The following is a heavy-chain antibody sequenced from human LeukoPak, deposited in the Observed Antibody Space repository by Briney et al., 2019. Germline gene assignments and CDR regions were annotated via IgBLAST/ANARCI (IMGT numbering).Heavy chain of an antibody. CDR1: GGSISSSSYY. Sequence: PSETLSLTCTVSGGSISSSSYYWGWIRQPPGKGLEWIGSIYYSGSTYYNPSLKSRVTISVDTSKNQFSLKVRSMTAADTAVYYCARVPGVYYDRLTGYGSGWFDPWGQGTLVTVSS. CDR2: IYYSGST. V-gene: IGHV4-39*01. D-gene: IGHD3-9*01. J-gene: IGHJ5*02. CDR3: ARVPGVYYDRLTGYGSGWFDP.